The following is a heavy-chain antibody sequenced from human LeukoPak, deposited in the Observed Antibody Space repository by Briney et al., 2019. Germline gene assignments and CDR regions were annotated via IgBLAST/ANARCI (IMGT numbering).Heavy chain of an antibody. Sequence: SETLSLTCAVYGGSFSGYYWSWIRQPPGKGLEWIGEINHSGSTNYNPSLKSRVTISVDTSKNQFSLKLSSVTAADTAVYYCARGFQPMYYFDYWGQGTLVTVSS. CDR2: INHSGST. J-gene: IGHJ4*02. D-gene: IGHD2-2*01. CDR1: GGSFSGYY. V-gene: IGHV4-34*01. CDR3: ARGFQPMYYFDY.